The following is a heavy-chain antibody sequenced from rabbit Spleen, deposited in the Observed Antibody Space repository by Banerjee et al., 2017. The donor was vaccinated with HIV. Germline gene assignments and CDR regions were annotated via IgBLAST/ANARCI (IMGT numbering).Heavy chain of an antibody. Sequence: QLKESGGGLVQPGGSLKLSCKGSGFDFSTYYMSWVRQAPGKGLEWIGYIDPVFGITYYANWVNGRFSISRENAQNTVLLQMTSLTAADTATYFCARDGAGGSYFALWGQGTLVTVS. V-gene: IGHV1S7*01. CDR1: GFDFSTYY. D-gene: IGHD8-1*01. J-gene: IGHJ4*01. CDR2: IDPVFGIT. CDR3: ARDGAGGSYFAL.